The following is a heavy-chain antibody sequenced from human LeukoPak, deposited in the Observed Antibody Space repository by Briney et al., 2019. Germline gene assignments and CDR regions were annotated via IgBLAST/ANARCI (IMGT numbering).Heavy chain of an antibody. CDR2: INGGGRTT. CDR1: GFAFSSFA. Sequence: GVSLRLSCAASGFAFSSFAMGWVRQSPGQGLEWLSTINGGGRTTFYSDSVRGRFTISRDNSKNTLYLHIDSLRPDDTAIYYCTKELHVAVAVADYYYFYMDASGRGTAVTVSS. CDR3: TKELHVAVAVADYYYFYMDA. J-gene: IGHJ6*03. D-gene: IGHD6-19*01. V-gene: IGHV3-23*01.